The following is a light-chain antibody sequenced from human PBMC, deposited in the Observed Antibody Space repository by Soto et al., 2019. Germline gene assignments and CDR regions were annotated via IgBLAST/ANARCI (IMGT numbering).Light chain of an antibody. Sequence: EIVMTQSPATLSVSPGERATLSCRASQSVRSNLAWYRQRRGQAPRLLIYGASTRATGIPTRFSGSGSGTDFTLTISSLQSEDFAVYYCQQYDDWPPVFTFGPGTKVDIK. V-gene: IGKV3-15*01. J-gene: IGKJ3*01. CDR1: QSVRSN. CDR2: GAS. CDR3: QQYDDWPPVFT.